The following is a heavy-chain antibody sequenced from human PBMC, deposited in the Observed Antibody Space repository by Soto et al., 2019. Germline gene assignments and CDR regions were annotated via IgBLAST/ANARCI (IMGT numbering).Heavy chain of an antibody. CDR3: THWGYYYDSSGYYHPQLYYFDY. CDR1: GFTFSNAW. D-gene: IGHD3-22*01. CDR2: IKSKTDGGTT. V-gene: IGHV3-15*07. J-gene: IGHJ4*02. Sequence: EVQLVESGGGLVKPGGSLRLSCAASGFTFSNAWMNWVRQAPGKGLEWVGRIKSKTDGGTTDYAAPVKGRFTISRDDSKITLYLQMNSLKTEDTAVYYCTHWGYYYDSSGYYHPQLYYFDYWGQGTLVTVSS.